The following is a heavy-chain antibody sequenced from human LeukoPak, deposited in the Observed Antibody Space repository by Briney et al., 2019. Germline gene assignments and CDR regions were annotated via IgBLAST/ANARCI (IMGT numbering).Heavy chain of an antibody. CDR2: IKQDGSEK. D-gene: IGHD3-10*01. CDR3: AKLQGWSASGSPLDY. Sequence: GGSLRLSCAASGFTFSSYWMSWVRQAPGKGLEWVANIKQDGSEKYYVDSVKGRFTISRDNAKNSLYLQMNSLRAEDTAVYYCAKLQGWSASGSPLDYWGQGTLVTVSS. J-gene: IGHJ4*02. CDR1: GFTFSSYW. V-gene: IGHV3-7*03.